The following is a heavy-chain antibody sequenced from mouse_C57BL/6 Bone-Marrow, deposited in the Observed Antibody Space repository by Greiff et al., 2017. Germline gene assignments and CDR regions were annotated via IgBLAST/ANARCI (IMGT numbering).Heavy chain of an antibody. J-gene: IGHJ3*01. V-gene: IGHV14-4*01. CDR2: IDPENGDT. CDR1: GFHIKDDY. CDR3: TPTGDWFAY. Sequence: VQLQQSGAELVRPGASVKLSCTASGFHIKDDYMHWVKQRPEQGLEWIGWIDPENGDTEYASKFQGKAPITADTYSNTSFLQRSSLTSEDTAVYYGTPTGDWFAYWGQGTLVTVSA.